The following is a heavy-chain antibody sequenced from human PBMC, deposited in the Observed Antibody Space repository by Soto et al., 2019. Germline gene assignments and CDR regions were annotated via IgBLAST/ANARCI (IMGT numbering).Heavy chain of an antibody. Sequence: SETLSLTCAVSGDSIRIRDYFWGWIRQPPGRALEWIASIYHSGSTYYNPTLKSRVTMSVDTSNNQFALTLNSVTAEDTATYYCARDSGWFDPWGQGTLVTVSS. D-gene: IGHD7-27*01. CDR3: ARDSGWFDP. CDR2: IYHSGST. CDR1: GDSIRIRDYF. J-gene: IGHJ5*02. V-gene: IGHV4-39*01.